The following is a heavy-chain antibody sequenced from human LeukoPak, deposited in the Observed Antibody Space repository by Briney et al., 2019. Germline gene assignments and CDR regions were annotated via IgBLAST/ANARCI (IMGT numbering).Heavy chain of an antibody. J-gene: IGHJ5*02. CDR3: ARDRDGYSSSWLNWFDP. V-gene: IGHV1-18*01. Sequence: GASVKVSCKASGYTFTSYGISWVRQAPGQGLEWMGWISAYNGNTNYAQKLQGRVTMTTDTSTSTAYMELRSLRSDDTAVYYCARDRDGYSSSWLNWFDPWGQGTLVTVSS. CDR1: GYTFTSYG. D-gene: IGHD6-13*01. CDR2: ISAYNGNT.